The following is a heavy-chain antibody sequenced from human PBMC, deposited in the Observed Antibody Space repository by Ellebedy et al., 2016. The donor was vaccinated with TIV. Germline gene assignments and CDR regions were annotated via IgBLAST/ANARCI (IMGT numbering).Heavy chain of an antibody. CDR1: GFTFSSYA. D-gene: IGHD6-19*01. CDR2: ISGSGGST. J-gene: IGHJ4*02. V-gene: IGHV3-23*01. CDR3: AKDRSSGWYDY. Sequence: GESLKISCAASGFTFSSYAMSWVRQAPGKGLEWVSAISGSGGSTYYADSVKGRFTISRDNSKNTLYLQMNSLRAEDTAVYYCAKDRSSGWYDYWGQGTLVTVSS.